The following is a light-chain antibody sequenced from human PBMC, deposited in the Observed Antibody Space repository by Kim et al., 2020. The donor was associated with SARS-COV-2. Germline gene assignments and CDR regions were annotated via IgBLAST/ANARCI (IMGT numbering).Light chain of an antibody. V-gene: IGLV3-9*01. J-gene: IGLJ3*02. CDR1: NIGSKS. Sequence: SYELTQPLSVSVALGQTARITCGENNIGSKSVHWYQQKPGQAPVLVIYRDSGRPSGIPERFSGSNSGNTATLPISVAQAGDEADYYCQLWDSSTWVFGGGTQLTVL. CDR2: RDS. CDR3: QLWDSSTWV.